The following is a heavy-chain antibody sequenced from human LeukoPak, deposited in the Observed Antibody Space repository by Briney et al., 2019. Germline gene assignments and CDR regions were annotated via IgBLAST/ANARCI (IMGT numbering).Heavy chain of an antibody. CDR3: ASHRESNGWFVNY. J-gene: IGHJ4*02. CDR2: IIPILRTA. D-gene: IGHD6-19*01. V-gene: IGHV1-69*13. CDR1: GFSFSNYG. Sequence: ASVKVSCKASGFSFSNYGFTWVRQAPGQGLQWMGGIIPILRTANYAQKFQGRVTITADESTSTAYMGLTSLTSEDTAVYYCASHRESNGWFVNYWGQGTLVTVSA.